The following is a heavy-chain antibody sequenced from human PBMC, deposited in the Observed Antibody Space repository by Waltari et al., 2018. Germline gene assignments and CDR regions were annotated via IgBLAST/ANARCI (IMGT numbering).Heavy chain of an antibody. CDR1: GYTFTDYS. D-gene: IGHD2-2*01. CDR3: ARGSRYCTSTTCPSSAFDV. J-gene: IGHJ6*02. V-gene: IGHV1-2*02. CDR2: ISPNSGDT. Sequence: QVQLVQSGAEVKKPGASVKVSCKASGYTFTDYSIHWVRQAPGQGLEWMGWISPNSGDTKFAQRFQGRVTMTRDTSISTAYMELSRLTSDDTAVYYCARGSRYCTSTTCPSSAFDVWGQGTTVTVSS.